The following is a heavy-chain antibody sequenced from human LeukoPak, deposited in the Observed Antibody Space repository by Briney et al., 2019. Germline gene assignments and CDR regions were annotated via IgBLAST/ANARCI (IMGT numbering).Heavy chain of an antibody. D-gene: IGHD3-22*01. Sequence: SETLSLTSTVPGGSISSSSYYCGWIRQPPGKGLEWIGSIYYSGRTYYNPSLKSRVTISVDTSKNRFSLNLSSVTAADTAVYYCARHYGYYYDSSGYSRFDYWGQGTLVTVSS. CDR1: GGSISSSSYY. CDR2: IYYSGRT. J-gene: IGHJ4*02. V-gene: IGHV4-39*01. CDR3: ARHYGYYYDSSGYSRFDY.